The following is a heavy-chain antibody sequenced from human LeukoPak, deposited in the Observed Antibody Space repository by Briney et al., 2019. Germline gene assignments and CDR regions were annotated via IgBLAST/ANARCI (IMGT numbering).Heavy chain of an antibody. D-gene: IGHD6-19*01. CDR2: IIPIFGTA. V-gene: IGHV1-69*13. CDR3: ARDLSSGWPDY. J-gene: IGHJ4*02. CDR1: GYTFTSYG. Sequence: ASVKVSCKASGYTFTSYGISWVRQAPGQGLEWMGGIIPIFGTANYAQKFQGRVTITADESTSTAYMELSSLRSEDTAVYYCARDLSSGWPDYWGQGTLVTVSS.